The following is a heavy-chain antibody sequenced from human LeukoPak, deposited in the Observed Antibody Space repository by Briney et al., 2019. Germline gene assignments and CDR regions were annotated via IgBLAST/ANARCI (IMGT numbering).Heavy chain of an antibody. Sequence: PGGSLRLSCSASGMMFSSYEMYWVRQAPGKGLEWVSDISSSGNTRNYADSVKGRFTISRDNAKKTLHLQKNSLRGDDTAIYYCASAMMGFDSSGYYTAAYFEHWGQGTRVTVSS. D-gene: IGHD3-22*01. CDR1: GMMFSSYE. V-gene: IGHV3-48*03. J-gene: IGHJ4*02. CDR2: ISSSGNTR. CDR3: ASAMMGFDSSGYYTAAYFEH.